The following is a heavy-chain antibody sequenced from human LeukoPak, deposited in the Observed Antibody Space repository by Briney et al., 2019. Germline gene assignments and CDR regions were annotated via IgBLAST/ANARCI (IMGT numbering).Heavy chain of an antibody. D-gene: IGHD6-19*01. CDR2: IFYSGST. J-gene: IGHJ4*02. Sequence: PETLSLTCTVSGGSITSYYWSWIRQPPGKGLEWVGYIFYSGSTNYNPSLKSRVTISVDTSKNQFSLNLSSVTAADTAMYYCARHGRNSGAPNYWGQGTLVTVSS. CDR3: ARHGRNSGAPNY. V-gene: IGHV4-59*08. CDR1: GGSITSYY.